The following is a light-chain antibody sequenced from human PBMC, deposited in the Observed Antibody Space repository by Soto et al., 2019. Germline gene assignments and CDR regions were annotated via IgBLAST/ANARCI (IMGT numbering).Light chain of an antibody. J-gene: IGKJ4*01. Sequence: IVLTQSPGTLSLSPGERATLSCRASQSVSSYLAWYQQRPGQAPRLLIYAASQRATGIPARFSGSGSWTDFTLTISSLQREDFATYYCQQAKSFPFTFGGGTKVDIK. CDR1: QSVSSY. CDR3: QQAKSFPFT. CDR2: AAS. V-gene: IGKV3-11*01.